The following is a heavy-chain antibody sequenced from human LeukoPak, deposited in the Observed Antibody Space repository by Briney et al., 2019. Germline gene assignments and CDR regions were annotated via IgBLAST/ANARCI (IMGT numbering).Heavy chain of an antibody. Sequence: PSETLSLTCTVSGGSISSGGYYWSWIRQPPGKGLEWIGYIYHSGSTYYNPSLKSRVTISVDRSKNQFSLKLSSVTAADTAVYYCARVGDYTPFDYWGQGTLVTVSS. CDR3: ARVGDYTPFDY. CDR2: IYHSGST. D-gene: IGHD4-17*01. J-gene: IGHJ4*02. CDR1: GGSISSGGYY. V-gene: IGHV4-30-2*01.